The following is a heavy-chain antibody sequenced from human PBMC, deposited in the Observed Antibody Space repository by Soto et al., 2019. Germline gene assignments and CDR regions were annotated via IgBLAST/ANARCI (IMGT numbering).Heavy chain of an antibody. Sequence: QVQLVQSGAEVKKPGASVKVSCKASGYRFSSYGITWVRQAPGQGLDWMGWISTYNGNANYAQKFRGRVTMTTDTSTSTAHMELRSLRSDDTAVYYCARTAIGDHNWLDPWGQGTLVSVSS. CDR1: GYRFSSYG. CDR2: ISTYNGNA. D-gene: IGHD4-17*01. V-gene: IGHV1-18*01. CDR3: ARTAIGDHNWLDP. J-gene: IGHJ5*02.